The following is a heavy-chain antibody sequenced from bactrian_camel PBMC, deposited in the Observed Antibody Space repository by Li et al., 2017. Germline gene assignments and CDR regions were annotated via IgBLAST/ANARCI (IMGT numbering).Heavy chain of an antibody. V-gene: IGHV3S2*01. Sequence: VQLVESGGGLVQPGVSLRLSCVASGFTFSTSAMRWVRQAPGKGLEWVSTISGDGGITHYADSVKGRFTISRDNAKNTLTLQMNSLKTEDSGLYYCATAPMFPAWGQGTQVTVS. J-gene: IGHJ6*01. CDR1: GFTFSTSA. D-gene: IGHD3*01. CDR2: ISGDGGIT. CDR3: ATAPMFPA.